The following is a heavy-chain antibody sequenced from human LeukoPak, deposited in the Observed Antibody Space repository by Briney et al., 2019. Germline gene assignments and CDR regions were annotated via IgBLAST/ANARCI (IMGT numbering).Heavy chain of an antibody. J-gene: IGHJ3*01. V-gene: IGHV4-39*01. CDR3: ARLWVAATPFKGVPA. CDR2: IYSDGST. CDR1: GGSISSSSYF. D-gene: IGHD2-15*01. Sequence: SETLSLTCTVSGGSISSSSYFWGWVRQPPGEGLEWLGSIYSDGSTYYDPSVKSRVTLSVDTSKNQFSLKLTSVTASDTAVYYCARLWVAATPFKGVPAWGQGTMVTVSS.